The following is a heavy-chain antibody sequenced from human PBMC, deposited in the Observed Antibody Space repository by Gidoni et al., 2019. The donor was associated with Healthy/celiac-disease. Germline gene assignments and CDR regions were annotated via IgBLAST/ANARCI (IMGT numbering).Heavy chain of an antibody. D-gene: IGHD2-21*02. CDR3: ARVPYCGGDCYSGAYDY. J-gene: IGHJ4*02. Sequence: QVQLVQSGAEVKKPGASVKVSCKASGYTFTSYGISWVRQAPGQGLEWMGWISAYNGNTNYAQKLQGRVTMTTDTSTSTAYMELRSLRSDDTAVYYCARVPYCGGDCYSGAYDYWGQGTLVTVSS. CDR2: ISAYNGNT. V-gene: IGHV1-18*01. CDR1: GYTFTSYG.